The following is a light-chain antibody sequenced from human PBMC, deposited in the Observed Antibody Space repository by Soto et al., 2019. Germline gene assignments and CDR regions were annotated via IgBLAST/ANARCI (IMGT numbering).Light chain of an antibody. CDR3: SSYTSSSTVI. J-gene: IGLJ2*01. CDR1: RSDVGGYNY. Sequence: QSVLTQPASVSGSPGQSITNCCTGTRSDVGGYNYVAWYQQHPGKAPKLMIYDVSNRPSGVSNRFSGSKSGNTASLTISGLQAEDEADFYCSSYTSSSTVIFGGGTKLSVL. CDR2: DVS. V-gene: IGLV2-14*01.